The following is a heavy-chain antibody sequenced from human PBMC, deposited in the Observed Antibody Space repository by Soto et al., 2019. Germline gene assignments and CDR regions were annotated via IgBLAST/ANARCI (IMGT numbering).Heavy chain of an antibody. D-gene: IGHD1-1*01. CDR3: ARDFETGTTVDWFDP. CDR2: IWYDGSNR. CDR1: VFTFSSYG. Sequence: SGGSLRLSCAASVFTFSSYGMHWVRQAPGKGLEWVAVIWYDGSNRYYADSVKGRFTISRDNSKNTLYLQMNSLRAEDTAVYYCARDFETGTTVDWFDPWGQGTLVTVSS. J-gene: IGHJ5*02. V-gene: IGHV3-33*01.